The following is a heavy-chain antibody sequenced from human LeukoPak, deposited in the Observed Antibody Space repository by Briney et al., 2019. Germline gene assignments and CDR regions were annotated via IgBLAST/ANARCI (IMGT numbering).Heavy chain of an antibody. CDR2: ISSNGGST. Sequence: PGGSLRLSCAASGFTFSSYAMHWVRQAPGKGLEYVSAISSNGGSTYYANSVKGRFTISRDNSKNTLYLQMGSLRAEDMAVYYCASYHSSGSRPFDYWGQGTLVTVSS. CDR3: ASYHSSGSRPFDY. J-gene: IGHJ4*02. V-gene: IGHV3-64*01. D-gene: IGHD3-22*01. CDR1: GFTFSSYA.